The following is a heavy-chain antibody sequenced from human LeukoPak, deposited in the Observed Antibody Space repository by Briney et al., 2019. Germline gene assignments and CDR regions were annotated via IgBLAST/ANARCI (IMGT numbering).Heavy chain of an antibody. CDR2: ISSSSTI. Sequence: GGSLRLSCAASGFTFSSYSMNWVRQAPGKELEWVSYISSSSTIYYADSVKGRFTVSRDNSKNTLYLQMNSLRSEDTAVYYCATMGHYYGSGSYYNGPRWGQGTLVTVSS. CDR3: ATMGHYYGSGSYYNGPR. D-gene: IGHD3-10*01. V-gene: IGHV3-48*01. CDR1: GFTFSSYS. J-gene: IGHJ4*02.